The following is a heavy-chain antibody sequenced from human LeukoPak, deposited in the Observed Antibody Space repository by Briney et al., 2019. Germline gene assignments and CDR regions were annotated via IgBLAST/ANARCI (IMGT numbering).Heavy chain of an antibody. J-gene: IGHJ4*02. V-gene: IGHV3-23*01. CDR1: GFTFSSYA. D-gene: IGHD3-3*01. CDR2: ISGSGGST. CDR3: ASQSPKLRFLGWLSAEYFDY. Sequence: PGGSLRLSCAASGFTFSSYAMSWVRQAPGKGLEWVSAISGSGGSTYYADSVKGRFTISRDNSKNTLYLQMNSLRAEDTAVYYCASQSPKLRFLGWLSAEYFDYWGQGTLVTVSS.